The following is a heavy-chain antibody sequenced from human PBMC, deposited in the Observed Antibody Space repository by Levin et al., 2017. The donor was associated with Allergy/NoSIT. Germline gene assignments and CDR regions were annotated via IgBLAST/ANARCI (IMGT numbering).Heavy chain of an antibody. J-gene: IGHJ6*02. CDR1: GGSFSGYY. Sequence: PGGSLRLSCAVYGGSFSGYYWSWIRQPPGKGLEWIGEINHSGSTNYNPSLKSRVTISVDTSKNQFSLKLSSVTAADTAVYYCARGFEYDILTGYYYYYYGMDVWGQGTTVTVSS. D-gene: IGHD3-9*01. V-gene: IGHV4-34*01. CDR3: ARGFEYDILTGYYYYYYGMDV. CDR2: INHSGST.